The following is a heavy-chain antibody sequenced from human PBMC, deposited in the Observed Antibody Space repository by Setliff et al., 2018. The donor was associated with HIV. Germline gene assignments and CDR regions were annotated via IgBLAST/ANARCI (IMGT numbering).Heavy chain of an antibody. CDR2: IKSKTDGGTT. J-gene: IGHJ4*02. Sequence: GGSLRLSCAASGFTFNDAWMNWVRQAPGKGLEWVGRIKSKTDGGTTDYATPVKGRFTISRDDSMNTAYLQMNSLKIEDTAVYYCTRPQYFYDIGGSDYWGQGTLVTVSS. V-gene: IGHV3-15*05. D-gene: IGHD3-22*01. CDR1: GFTFNDAW. CDR3: TRPQYFYDIGGSDY.